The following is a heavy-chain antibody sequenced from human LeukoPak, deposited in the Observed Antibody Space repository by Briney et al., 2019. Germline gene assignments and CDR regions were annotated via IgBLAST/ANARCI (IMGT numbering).Heavy chain of an antibody. V-gene: IGHV4-31*03. Sequence: SQTLSLTCTVSGAYISSGGYYWIWLRQHPAKGLEWIGYIYYTGSTYYNPSLKSRVSMSVDTSQNQISLSLSSVTAADTAVYYCASYCSGGTCYRYYFDYWGQGTLVTVSA. D-gene: IGHD2-15*01. J-gene: IGHJ4*02. CDR3: ASYCSGGTCYRYYFDY. CDR1: GAYISSGGYY. CDR2: IYYTGST.